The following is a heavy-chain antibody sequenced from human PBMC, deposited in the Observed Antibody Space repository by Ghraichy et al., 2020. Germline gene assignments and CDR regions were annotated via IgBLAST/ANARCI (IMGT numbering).Heavy chain of an antibody. J-gene: IGHJ4*02. Sequence: GGSLRLSCKASGFTFSSYPMNWVRQAPGKGLEWVAAIIASGSTTYYADSVKGRLTISRDNSKNTLYLEMNSLRAEDTALYYCAKYDGYNVLDQWGQRTLVTVSS. D-gene: IGHD5-24*01. CDR3: AKYDGYNVLDQ. V-gene: IGHV3-23*01. CDR1: GFTFSSYP. CDR2: IIASGSTT.